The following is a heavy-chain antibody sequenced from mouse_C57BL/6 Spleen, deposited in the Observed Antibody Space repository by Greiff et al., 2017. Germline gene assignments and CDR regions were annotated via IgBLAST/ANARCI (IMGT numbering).Heavy chain of an antibody. CDR2: INPYNGGT. Sequence: VQLQQSGPVLVKPGASVKMSCKASGYTFTDYYMNWVKQSHGKSLEWIGVINPYNGGTSYNQKFKGKATLTVDKSSSTAYMELNSLTSEDSAVYYCARSYDYDEGHFAYWGQGTLVTVSA. D-gene: IGHD2-4*01. CDR3: ARSYDYDEGHFAY. V-gene: IGHV1-19*01. CDR1: GYTFTDYY. J-gene: IGHJ3*01.